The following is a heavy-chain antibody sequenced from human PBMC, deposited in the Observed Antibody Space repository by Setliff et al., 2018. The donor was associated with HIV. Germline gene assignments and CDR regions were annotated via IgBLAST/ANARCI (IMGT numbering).Heavy chain of an antibody. J-gene: IGHJ3*02. V-gene: IGHV1-69*05. Sequence: GASVKVSCKASGVTFSNYAISWVRQAPGQGLGWMGGIIPIFGTANYAQKFQGRVTITTDESTITAYMELSSLRSEDTAVYYCARDTGQQLVGFDIWGQGTMVTVSS. D-gene: IGHD6-13*01. CDR2: IIPIFGTA. CDR1: GVTFSNYA. CDR3: ARDTGQQLVGFDI.